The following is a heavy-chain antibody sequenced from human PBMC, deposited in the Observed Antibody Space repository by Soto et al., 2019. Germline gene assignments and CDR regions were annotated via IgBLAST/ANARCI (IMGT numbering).Heavy chain of an antibody. V-gene: IGHV3-30*18. CDR3: AKGFGELLDYYGMDV. D-gene: IGHD3-10*01. CDR1: RFTFSNYA. J-gene: IGHJ6*02. Sequence: PGGSLRLSCAASRFTFSNYAMHWFRQDPGKGLEWVAFISHDGSDKYYADSVRGRFTISRDNSKNALYLKMNSLRTDDTAVYSCAKGFGELLDYYGMDVWGQGTTVTVSS. CDR2: ISHDGSDK.